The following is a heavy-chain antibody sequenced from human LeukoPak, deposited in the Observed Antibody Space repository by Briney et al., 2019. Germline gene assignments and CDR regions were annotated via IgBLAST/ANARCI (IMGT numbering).Heavy chain of an antibody. J-gene: IGHJ4*02. D-gene: IGHD3-22*01. CDR1: GGSISSGSHY. CDR2: IFTSGVT. V-gene: IGHV4-61*02. Sequence: SETLSLTCTVSGGSISSGSHYWSWIRQPAGKGLEWIGRIFTSGVTNYNPSLRSRVTISVDTSKNQFSLRLNSVTAADTAVYYCARDKYYYDTSGSNPIFDSWGQGTLVTVSS. CDR3: ARDKYYYDTSGSNPIFDS.